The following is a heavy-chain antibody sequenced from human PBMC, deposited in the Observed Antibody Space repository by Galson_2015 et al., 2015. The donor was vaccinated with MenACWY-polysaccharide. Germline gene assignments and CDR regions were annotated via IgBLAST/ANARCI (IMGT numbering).Heavy chain of an antibody. D-gene: IGHD5-18*01. CDR2: INLDGRDK. J-gene: IGHJ4*02. CDR1: ALTFSSYW. Sequence: SLRLSCAASALTFSSYWMSWVRQAPGKGLEWVANINLDGRDKYYVDSLRGRFTISRDNARNSLYLQMNSLRVEDTAVYYCARQRGYSYGYNDYWGQGTLVTVSS. CDR3: ARQRGYSYGYNDY. V-gene: IGHV3-7*01.